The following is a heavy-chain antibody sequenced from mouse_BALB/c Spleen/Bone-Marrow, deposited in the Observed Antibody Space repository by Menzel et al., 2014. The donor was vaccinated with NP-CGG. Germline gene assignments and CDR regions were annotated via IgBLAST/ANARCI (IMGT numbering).Heavy chain of an antibody. J-gene: IGHJ4*01. CDR3: ARHLYGNYRAMDY. CDR1: GFTFSDYY. Sequence: EVKVVESGGGLVQPGGSLKLSCATSGFTFSDYYMYWVRQTPEKRLEWVAYISNGGGSTYYPDTVKGRFTISRDNAKNPLYLQMSRLKFEDTAMYYCARHLYGNYRAMDYWGQGTPVTVSP. CDR2: ISNGGGST. D-gene: IGHD2-1*01. V-gene: IGHV5-12*02.